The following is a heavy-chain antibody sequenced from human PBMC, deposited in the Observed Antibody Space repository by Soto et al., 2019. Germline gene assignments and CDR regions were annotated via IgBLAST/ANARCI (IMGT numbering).Heavy chain of an antibody. CDR3: ANDRKRSSPAPFDY. D-gene: IGHD6-6*01. Sequence: EVQLLESGGGLVQPGGSLRLSCAASGFTFSSYAMSWVRQAPGKGLEWVSAVSGSGGSTYYADSVKGRFTISRDNSKNSLYLQMNSLRAEDTAVYYWANDRKRSSPAPFDYWGQGTLVTVSS. CDR2: VSGSGGST. CDR1: GFTFSSYA. V-gene: IGHV3-23*01. J-gene: IGHJ4*02.